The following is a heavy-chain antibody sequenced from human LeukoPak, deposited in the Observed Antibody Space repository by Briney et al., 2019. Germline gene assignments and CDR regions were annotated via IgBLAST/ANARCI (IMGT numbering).Heavy chain of an antibody. Sequence: PSETLSLTCTVSGYSISSGYYWGWIRQPPGKGLEWIGSIYQSGSTYYNPSHKSRITISVDTSKNQFSLKLSSVTAADTAVYFCARVPGPNWFDPWGQGTLVTVSS. CDR2: IYQSGST. J-gene: IGHJ5*02. CDR1: GYSISSGYY. CDR3: ARVPGPNWFDP. V-gene: IGHV4-38-2*02.